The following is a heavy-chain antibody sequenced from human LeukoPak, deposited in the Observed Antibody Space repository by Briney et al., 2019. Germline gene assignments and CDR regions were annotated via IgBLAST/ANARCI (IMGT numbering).Heavy chain of an antibody. CDR1: GLTFSSYA. CDR3: AKVSPGYCSSTSCFY. Sequence: GGSLRLSCAASGLTFSSYAMSWVRQAPGKGLEWVSAISGSGGSTYYADSVKGRFTISRDNSKNTLYLQMNSLRAEDTAVYYCAKVSPGYCSSTSCFYWGQGTLVTVSS. CDR2: ISGSGGST. J-gene: IGHJ4*02. V-gene: IGHV3-23*01. D-gene: IGHD2-2*01.